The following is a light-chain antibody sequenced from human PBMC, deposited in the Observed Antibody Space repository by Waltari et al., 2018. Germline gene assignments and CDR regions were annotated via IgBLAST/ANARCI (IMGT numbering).Light chain of an antibody. CDR2: GSS. Sequence: QSVLTQPPSVSGAPGQRVTISCTGTGSNIGAGPDVPWYQQLPRAAPNLLIYGSSTRPLGVPDRFFGSTSGTSASLAITGLQAEDEADYYCQSYDTSLSVVFGGGTKLTVL. V-gene: IGLV1-40*01. CDR1: GSNIGAGPD. J-gene: IGLJ3*02. CDR3: QSYDTSLSVV.